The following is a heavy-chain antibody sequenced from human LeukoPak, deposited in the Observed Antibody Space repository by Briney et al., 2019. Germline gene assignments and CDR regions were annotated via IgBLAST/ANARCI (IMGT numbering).Heavy chain of an antibody. CDR3: AKVPILTGYYYWDD. J-gene: IGHJ4*02. D-gene: IGHD3-9*01. CDR2: ISGSGGST. Sequence: PGGSLRLSCAASGFTFSSYAMSWVRQAPGKGLEWVSAISGSGGSTYYADSVKGRFTISRDNSKNTLYLQMNSLRAEDTAVYYCAKVPILTGYYYWDDWGQGTLVTVSS. V-gene: IGHV3-23*01. CDR1: GFTFSSYA.